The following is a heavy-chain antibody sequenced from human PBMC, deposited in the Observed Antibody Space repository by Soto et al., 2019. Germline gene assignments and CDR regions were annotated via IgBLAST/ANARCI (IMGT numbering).Heavy chain of an antibody. CDR3: ARDLEYYDSWSGPDACDI. Sequence: SQTLSLTCAISGASVSSSSDAWNWIRQSISRGLEWLRRTYHRFKWYNDYEVSETRRITCRPETAKKQFPLKLNTVTPEDTAVYYCARDLEYYDSWSGPDACDICGQGKRVIVSS. CDR2: TYHRFKWYN. CDR1: GASVSSSSDA. D-gene: IGHD3-3*01. V-gene: IGHV6-1*01. J-gene: IGHJ3*02.